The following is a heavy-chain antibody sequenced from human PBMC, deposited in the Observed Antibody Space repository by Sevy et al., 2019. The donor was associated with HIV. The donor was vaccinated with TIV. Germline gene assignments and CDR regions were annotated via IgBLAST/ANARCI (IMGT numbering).Heavy chain of an antibody. CDR1: GFIFSRYA. CDR2: ISYDGRNK. J-gene: IGHJ4*02. V-gene: IGHV3-30*04. CDR3: ASGKDDYGDYFDY. Sequence: GGSLRLSCAASGFIFSRYAMHWVRQAPGKGLEWVAVISYDGRNKYYADSVKGRFTISRDNSKNTLDVQMDSLRAEDTAVYYCASGKDDYGDYFDYWGQGTLVTVSS. D-gene: IGHD4-17*01.